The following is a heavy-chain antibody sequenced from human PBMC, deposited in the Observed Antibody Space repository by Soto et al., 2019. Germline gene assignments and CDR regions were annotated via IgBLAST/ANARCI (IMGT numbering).Heavy chain of an antibody. CDR2: INPSGDTT. D-gene: IGHD7-27*01. CDR1: GYTFNAYS. J-gene: IGHJ4*02. V-gene: IGHV1-46*02. Sequence: ASVKVSCKAAGYTFNAYSVHWVRRAPGQRLEWMGMINPSGDTTTYAQNFQGRVTMTRDTSTTTVYMELSGLISEDTAVYYCARDWALDYWGQGTPVTVS. CDR3: ARDWALDY.